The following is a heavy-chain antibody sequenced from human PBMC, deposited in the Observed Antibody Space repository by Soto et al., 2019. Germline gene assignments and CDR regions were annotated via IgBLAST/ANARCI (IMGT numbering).Heavy chain of an antibody. Sequence: GGSLRLSCAASGFTFSSYSMNWVRQAPGKGLEWVSSISSSSSYIYYADSVKGRFTISRDNAKNSLYLQMNSLRAEDTAVYYCAREERWFGHAFDIWGQGTMVTVSS. J-gene: IGHJ3*02. CDR1: GFTFSSYS. V-gene: IGHV3-21*01. D-gene: IGHD3-10*01. CDR3: AREERWFGHAFDI. CDR2: ISSSSSYI.